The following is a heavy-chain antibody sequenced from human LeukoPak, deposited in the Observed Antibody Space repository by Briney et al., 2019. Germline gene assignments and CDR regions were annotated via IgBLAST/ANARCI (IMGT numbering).Heavy chain of an antibody. Sequence: PGGSLRLSCAASGFTFSDYNMNWVRQSPEKGLEWVSSITSGTTYIYYADSVRGRFTLSRDNAKNSLYLQMNSLRAEDTAVYYCAREGDCSSTSCYFDYWGQGTLVTVSS. J-gene: IGHJ4*02. CDR3: AREGDCSSTSCYFDY. V-gene: IGHV3-21*01. CDR1: GFTFSDYN. D-gene: IGHD2-2*01. CDR2: ITSGTTYI.